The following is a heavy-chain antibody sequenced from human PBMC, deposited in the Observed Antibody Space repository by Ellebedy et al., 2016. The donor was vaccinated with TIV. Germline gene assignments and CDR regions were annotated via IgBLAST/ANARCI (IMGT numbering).Heavy chain of an antibody. D-gene: IGHD3-22*01. CDR3: AREAYDSSGYSDY. J-gene: IGHJ4*02. Sequence: SVKVSXXASGGTFSSYAISWVRQVPGQGLEWMGGIIPIFGTANYAQKFQGRVTITADESTSTAYMELSSLRSEDTAVYYCAREAYDSSGYSDYWGQGTLVTVSS. CDR1: GGTFSSYA. V-gene: IGHV1-69*13. CDR2: IIPIFGTA.